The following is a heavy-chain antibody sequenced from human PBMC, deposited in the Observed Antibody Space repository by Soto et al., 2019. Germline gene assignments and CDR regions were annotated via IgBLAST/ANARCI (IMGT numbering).Heavy chain of an antibody. J-gene: IGHJ4*02. CDR2: IKQDGSEK. V-gene: IGHV3-7*03. D-gene: IGHD6-13*01. Sequence: PGGSLRLSCAASGFTFSSYWMSWVRQAPGKGLEWVANIKQDGSEKYYVDSVKGRFTISRDNAKNSLYLQMNSLRAEDTAVYYCARTTGYSSSWYSNFDYWGPGTLATVSS. CDR3: ARTTGYSSSWYSNFDY. CDR1: GFTFSSYW.